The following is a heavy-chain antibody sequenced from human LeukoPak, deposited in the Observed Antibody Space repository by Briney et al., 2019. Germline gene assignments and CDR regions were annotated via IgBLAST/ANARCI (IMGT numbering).Heavy chain of an antibody. J-gene: IGHJ4*02. Sequence: SEALSLTCTVSGGSISSGGYYWSWIRKHPGKGLEWIGYIYYSGSTNYNPSLKSRVTISVDTSKNQFSLKLSSVTAADTAVYYCARTVEYSSSSQAFDYWGQGTLVTVSS. CDR1: GGSISSGGYY. CDR3: ARTVEYSSSSQAFDY. D-gene: IGHD6-6*01. CDR2: IYYSGST. V-gene: IGHV4-61*08.